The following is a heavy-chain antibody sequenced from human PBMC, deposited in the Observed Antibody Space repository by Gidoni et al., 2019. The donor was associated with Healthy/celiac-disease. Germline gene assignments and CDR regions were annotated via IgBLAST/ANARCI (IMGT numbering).Heavy chain of an antibody. Sequence: QVQLQESGPGLVKPSETLSLTCTVSGGSIRSYYWSWIRQPAGKGLEWSGRIYTRGSTNYNPSLKSRVTMSVDTSKNQCSLKLSSVTAADTAVYYCARGPAYDYVWGSYRLGAFDIWGQGTMVTVSS. CDR3: ARGPAYDYVWGSYRLGAFDI. J-gene: IGHJ3*02. CDR1: GGSIRSYY. V-gene: IGHV4-4*07. CDR2: IYTRGST. D-gene: IGHD3-16*02.